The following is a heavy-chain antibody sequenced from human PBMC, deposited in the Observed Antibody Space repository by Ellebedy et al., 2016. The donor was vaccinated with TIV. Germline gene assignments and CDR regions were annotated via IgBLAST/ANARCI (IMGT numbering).Heavy chain of an antibody. D-gene: IGHD1-26*01. J-gene: IGHJ6*02. CDR3: AADGGIVGANGGFSYYGMDV. Sequence: AASVKVSCKASGFTFTSSAMQWVRQARGQRLEWIGWIVVGSGNTNYAQKFQERVTITRDMSTSTAYMELSSLRSEETAVYDCAADGGIVGANGGFSYYGMDVWGQGTTVTVSS. CDR1: GFTFTSSA. CDR2: IVVGSGNT. V-gene: IGHV1-58*02.